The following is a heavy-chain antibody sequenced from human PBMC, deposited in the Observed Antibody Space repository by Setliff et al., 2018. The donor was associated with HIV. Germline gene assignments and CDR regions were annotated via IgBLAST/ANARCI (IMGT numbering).Heavy chain of an antibody. V-gene: IGHV1-18*01. CDR3: ARDWSMTSRESNWFDP. CDR1: GYTFTSYG. Sequence: ASVKVSCKASGYTFTSYGISWVRQAPGQGLEWMGWISAYNGNTNYAQKLQGRVTMTTDTSTSTAYMELSSLTSDDTAVYYCARDWSMTSRESNWFDPWGQGTLVTVSS. D-gene: IGHD6-6*01. CDR2: ISAYNGNT. J-gene: IGHJ5*02.